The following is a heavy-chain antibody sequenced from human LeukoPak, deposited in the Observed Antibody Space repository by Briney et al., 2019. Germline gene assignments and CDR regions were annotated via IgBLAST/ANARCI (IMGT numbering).Heavy chain of an antibody. CDR2: IYYSGST. CDR3: ARAADYYGSGSRVVWFDP. V-gene: IGHV4-59*01. Sequence: PSETLSLTCTVSGGSISSYYWSWIRLPPGKGLEWIGYIYYSGSTNYNPSLKSRVTISVDTSKNQFSLKLSSVTAADTAVYYCARAADYYGSGSRVVWFDPWGQGTLVTVSS. CDR1: GGSISSYY. J-gene: IGHJ5*02. D-gene: IGHD3-10*01.